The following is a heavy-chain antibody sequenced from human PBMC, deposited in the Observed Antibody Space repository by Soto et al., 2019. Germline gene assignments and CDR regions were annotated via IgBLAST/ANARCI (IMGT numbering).Heavy chain of an antibody. CDR1: GFTFSIYA. V-gene: IGHV3-23*01. J-gene: IGHJ4*02. CDR2: ISGSGGST. D-gene: IGHD3-3*01. CDR3: AKDLPTIFGVVPGFHY. Sequence: PGGSLRLSCAASGFTFSIYAMSWVRQAPGKGLEWVSAISGSGGSTYYADSVKGRFTISRDNSKNTLYLQMNSLRAEDTAVYYCAKDLPTIFGVVPGFHYWGQGTLVTVSS.